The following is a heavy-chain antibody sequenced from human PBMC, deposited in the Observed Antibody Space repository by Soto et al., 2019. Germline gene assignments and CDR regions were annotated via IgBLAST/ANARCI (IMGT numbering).Heavy chain of an antibody. CDR1: GFTFSTYT. V-gene: IGHV3-21*01. CDR2: ISTSGDAT. D-gene: IGHD3-3*01. J-gene: IGHJ3*01. Sequence: EVQLVESGGGLVKPGGSLRLSCAASGFTFSTYTFNWVRQAPGKGLEWVSSISTSGDATYYEDSVRGRFTISRDNARAALYLQMDSRRVEDTAMYYFTRDGEPLWGQGTMVRVSS. CDR3: TRDGEPL.